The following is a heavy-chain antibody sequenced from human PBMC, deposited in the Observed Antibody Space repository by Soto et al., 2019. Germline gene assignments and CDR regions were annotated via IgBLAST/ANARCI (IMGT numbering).Heavy chain of an antibody. V-gene: IGHV3-33*01. J-gene: IGHJ4*02. Sequence: GGSLRLSCAASGFTFSTYGMHWVRQAPGKGLEWVAVIWYDGSNKYYADSVKGRFTISKDNSKNTLYLQMNSLRAEDTAVYYCARRKQQLPDYWGQGTLVTVSS. CDR3: ARRKQQLPDY. CDR1: GFTFSTYG. D-gene: IGHD6-13*01. CDR2: IWYDGSNK.